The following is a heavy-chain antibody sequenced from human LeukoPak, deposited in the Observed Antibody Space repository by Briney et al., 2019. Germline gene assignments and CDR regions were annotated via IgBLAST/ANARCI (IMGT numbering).Heavy chain of an antibody. CDR1: RNIFTGYF. V-gene: IGHV1-2*02. Sequence: ASVKVSCKASRNIFTGYFIHWVRQAPGQGLEWMGWINPKNGGTNPAEKFQGRVTMTRDTSISTAYMELSRLRSDDTAVYYCARNYDFWSGYSYYIDYWGQGTLVTVSS. J-gene: IGHJ4*02. D-gene: IGHD3-3*01. CDR3: ARNYDFWSGYSYYIDY. CDR2: INPKNGGT.